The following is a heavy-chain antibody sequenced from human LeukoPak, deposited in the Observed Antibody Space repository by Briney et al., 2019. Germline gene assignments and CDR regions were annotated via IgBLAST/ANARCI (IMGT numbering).Heavy chain of an antibody. D-gene: IGHD6-13*01. J-gene: IGHJ4*02. CDR1: GGSFSGYY. V-gene: IGHV4-34*01. CDR2: INHSGST. Sequence: SGTLSLTCAVYGGSFSGYYWSWIRQPAGKGLEWIGEINHSGSTNYNPSLKSRVTISVDTSKNQFSLKLSSVSAADTAVYYCARGFYSSSWYFSPKFDYWGQGTLVTVSS. CDR3: ARGFYSSSWYFSPKFDY.